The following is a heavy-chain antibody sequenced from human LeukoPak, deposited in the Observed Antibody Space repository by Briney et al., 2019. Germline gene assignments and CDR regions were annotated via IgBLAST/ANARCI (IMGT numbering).Heavy chain of an antibody. Sequence: GGSLRLSCTASGFIFSNYWKTWVRQAPGKGLEWVAQINQDGSKEYYIDSVKARFSISRDNARNSLSLQMNSLRAEDTAVYYCVREGGVSCYDLLDYWGQGTLVTVSS. J-gene: IGHJ4*02. CDR1: GFIFSNYW. CDR2: INQDGSKE. CDR3: VREGGVSCYDLLDY. V-gene: IGHV3-7*01. D-gene: IGHD5-12*01.